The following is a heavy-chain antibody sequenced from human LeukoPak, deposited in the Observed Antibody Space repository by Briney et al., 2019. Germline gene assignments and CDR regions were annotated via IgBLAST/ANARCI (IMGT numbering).Heavy chain of an antibody. V-gene: IGHV3-48*03. J-gene: IGHJ5*02. Sequence: PGGSLRLSCAASGFTFSSYEMNGVRQAPGKGLEWLSYISETGNTIYYADSVKGRFTISRDNARHSLYLQMNSLREEDTALYYCARGTPGSSNHVDWFDPWGQGTLVTVSS. CDR3: ARGTPGSSNHVDWFDP. D-gene: IGHD4-11*01. CDR1: GFTFSSYE. CDR2: ISETGNTI.